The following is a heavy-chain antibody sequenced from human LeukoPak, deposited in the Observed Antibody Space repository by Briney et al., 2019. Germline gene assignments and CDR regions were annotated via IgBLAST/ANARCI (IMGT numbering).Heavy chain of an antibody. CDR2: IIPIFGTA. CDR3: AREEILGYNWFDP. V-gene: IGHV1-69*05. D-gene: IGHD7-27*01. Sequence: SVKVSCKASGGTFSSYAISWVRQAPGQGLEWMGGIIPIFGTANYAQKFQGRVTMTRDTSTSTVYMELSSLRSEDTAVYYCAREEILGYNWFDPWGQGTLVTVSS. CDR1: GGTFSSYA. J-gene: IGHJ5*02.